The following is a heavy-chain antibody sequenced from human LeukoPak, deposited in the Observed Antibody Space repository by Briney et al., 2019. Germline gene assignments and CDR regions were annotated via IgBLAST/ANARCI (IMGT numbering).Heavy chain of an antibody. V-gene: IGHV5-51*01. J-gene: IGHJ4*02. CDR1: GYSFTSYW. Sequence: GESLKISCKGAGYSFTSYWIGWVRQTPGKGLEWMGISYPGDYNTKYSPSFQGQVITSATKTISTSYLQWSRLKASATPVYYCARHDGDYPFDYWGQGTLVTVSS. CDR2: SYPGDYNT. D-gene: IGHD4-17*01. CDR3: ARHDGDYPFDY.